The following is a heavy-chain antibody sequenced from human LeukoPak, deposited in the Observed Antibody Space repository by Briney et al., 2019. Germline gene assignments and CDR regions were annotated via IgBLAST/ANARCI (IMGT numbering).Heavy chain of an antibody. CDR1: GFTFSSYA. J-gene: IGHJ4*02. Sequence: GGSLRLSCAASGFTFSSYAMSWVRQAPGKGLEWVSTISGSGGSTYYADSVKGRFTISRDNSKNTLYLQMNNLRAEDTAVYYCATAPSGSYFDYWGQGTLVTVSS. D-gene: IGHD1-26*01. V-gene: IGHV3-23*01. CDR2: ISGSGGST. CDR3: ATAPSGSYFDY.